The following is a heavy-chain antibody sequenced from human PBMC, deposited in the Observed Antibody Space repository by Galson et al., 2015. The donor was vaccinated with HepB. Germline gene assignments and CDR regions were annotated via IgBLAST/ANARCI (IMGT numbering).Heavy chain of an antibody. CDR3: ARDTVQTAITGTMTFDY. D-gene: IGHD1-7*01. V-gene: IGHV1-18*01. CDR1: GYTFTSYG. Sequence: SCKASGYTFTSYGISWVRQAPGQGLEWMGWISAYNGNTNYAQTFQGRVTMTTDTPTSTAYMELRSLRSDDTAVYYCARDTVQTAITGTMTFDYWGQGTLVTVSS. J-gene: IGHJ4*02. CDR2: ISAYNGNT.